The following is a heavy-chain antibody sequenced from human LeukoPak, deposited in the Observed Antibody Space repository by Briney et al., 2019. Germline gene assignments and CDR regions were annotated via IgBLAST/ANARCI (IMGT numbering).Heavy chain of an antibody. V-gene: IGHV4-59*01. Sequence: SETLSLTCTVSGGSISSYYWSWIRQPAGKGLEWIGYIYYSGSTNYNPSLKSRVTISVDTSKNQFSLKLSSVTAADTAVYYCARDPAAAGRFDYWGQGTLVTVSS. D-gene: IGHD6-13*01. CDR1: GGSISSYY. CDR3: ARDPAAAGRFDY. J-gene: IGHJ4*02. CDR2: IYYSGST.